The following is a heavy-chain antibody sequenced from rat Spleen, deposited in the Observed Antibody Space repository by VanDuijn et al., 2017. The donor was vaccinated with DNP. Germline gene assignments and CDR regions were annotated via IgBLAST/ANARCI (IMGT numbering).Heavy chain of an antibody. D-gene: IGHD1-12*02. Sequence: EVQLKESGPGLVQPSQTLSLTCTVSGFSLTDYSVHWVRQPPGKGLVWMGVRGRGGSTAYNSALKSRLSISRDTSKSQVFLKMNSLQTEDTAIYYCTRDTMMVPFAYWGQGTLVTVSS. CDR3: TRDTMMVPFAY. CDR1: GFSLTDYS. V-gene: IGHV2S63*01. J-gene: IGHJ3*01. CDR2: RGRGGST.